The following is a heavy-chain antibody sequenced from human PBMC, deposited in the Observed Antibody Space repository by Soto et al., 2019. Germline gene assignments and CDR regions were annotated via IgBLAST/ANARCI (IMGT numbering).Heavy chain of an antibody. CDR3: ARGDVRVVASFDP. V-gene: IGHV1-2*02. CDR2: INPNSGGT. Sequence: QVQLLQSGAEVKKPGASVKVSCKASGYTFTDYYIHWVRQAPGRGLEWMGWINPNSGGTNYAQKFQGRVTMTRDTSISKAYMELRRLISDDTAVYYCARGDVRVVASFDPWGQGALVTVSS. D-gene: IGHD2-15*01. CDR1: GYTFTDYY. J-gene: IGHJ5*02.